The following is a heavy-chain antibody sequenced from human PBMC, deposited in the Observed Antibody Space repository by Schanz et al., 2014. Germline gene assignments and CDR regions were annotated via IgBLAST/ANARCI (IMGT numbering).Heavy chain of an antibody. D-gene: IGHD3-3*02. Sequence: QVQLVQSGAEVKKPGASMKVSCKASGRTFIVYHVLHWVRQAPGQGLEWMGRISPNSGDTNSAQKFQGSVTTTWPRSFSTANMELSRLRSDDTAVYYCARDNKDYHSILNKFFHYGLDLWVEGTTVAASS. J-gene: IGHJ6*04. CDR2: ISPNSGDT. V-gene: IGHV1-2*01. CDR1: GRTFIVYH. CDR3: ARDNKDYHSILNKFFHYGLDL.